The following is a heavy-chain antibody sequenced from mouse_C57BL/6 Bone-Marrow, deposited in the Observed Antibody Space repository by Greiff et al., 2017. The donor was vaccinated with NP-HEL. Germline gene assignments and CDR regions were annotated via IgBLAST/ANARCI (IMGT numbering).Heavy chain of an antibody. CDR1: GYTFTDYY. V-gene: IGHV1-76*01. CDR2: IYPGSGNT. J-gene: IGHJ1*03. Sequence: QVHVKQSGAELVRPGASVKLSCKASGYTFTDYYINWVKQRPGQGLEWIARIYPGSGNTYYNEKFKGKATLTAEKSSSTAYMQLSSLTSEDSAVYFCARGYGSSPYWYFDVWGTGTTVTVSS. D-gene: IGHD1-1*01. CDR3: ARGYGSSPYWYFDV.